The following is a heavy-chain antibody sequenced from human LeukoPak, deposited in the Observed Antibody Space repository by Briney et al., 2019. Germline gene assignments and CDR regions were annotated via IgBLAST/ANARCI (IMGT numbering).Heavy chain of an antibody. CDR1: GGSISSYY. V-gene: IGHV4-59*01. CDR2: IYYSGST. CDR3: ARNHYGHPLDY. D-gene: IGHD4-17*01. Sequence: SETLSLTCTVSGGSISSYYWSWIRQPPGKGLEWIGYIYYSGSTNYNPSLKSRVTISVDTSKNQFSLKLTSVTAADTAVYYCARNHYGHPLDYWGQGTLVTVSS. J-gene: IGHJ4*02.